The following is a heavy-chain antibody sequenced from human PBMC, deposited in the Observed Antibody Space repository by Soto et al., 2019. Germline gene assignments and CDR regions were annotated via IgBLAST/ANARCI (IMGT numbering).Heavy chain of an antibody. CDR2: ISYDGSNK. D-gene: IGHD3-22*01. CDR3: AKEVVYYDSSGYRANWFDP. J-gene: IGHJ5*02. Sequence: QVQLVESGGGVVQPGRSLRLSCAASGFTFSSYGMHWVRQAPGKGLEWVAVISYDGSNKYYADSVKGRFTISRDNSKNTLYLQMNSLRDEDTAVYYCAKEVVYYDSSGYRANWFDPWGQGTLVTVSS. V-gene: IGHV3-30*18. CDR1: GFTFSSYG.